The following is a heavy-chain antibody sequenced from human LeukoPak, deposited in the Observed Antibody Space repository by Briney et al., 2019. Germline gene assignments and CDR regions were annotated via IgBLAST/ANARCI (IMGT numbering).Heavy chain of an antibody. CDR1: GGSISSYY. J-gene: IGHJ5*02. CDR2: IYYSGST. D-gene: IGHD1-1*01. CDR3: ARAWNPLTHNWFDP. V-gene: IGHV4-59*08. Sequence: SETLSLTCTVSGGSISSYYWSWIRQPPGKGLEWIGYIYYSGSTNYNPSLKSRVTISVDTSKNQFSLKLSSVTAADAAVYYCARAWNPLTHNWFDPWGQGTLVTVSS.